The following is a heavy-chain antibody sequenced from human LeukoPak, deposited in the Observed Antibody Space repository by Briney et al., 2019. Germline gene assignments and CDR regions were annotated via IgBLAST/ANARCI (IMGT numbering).Heavy chain of an antibody. CDR2: IKQDGSEK. D-gene: IGHD5-24*01. CDR1: GFTFSSYW. V-gene: IGHV3-7*01. CDR3: ARARQVEMATIEDY. Sequence: PGGSLRLSCAASGFTFSSYWMSWVRQAPGKGLEWVANIKQDGSEKYYVDSVKGRFTISRDNSKNTLYLQMNSLRAEDTAVYYCARARQVEMATIEDYWGQGTLVTVSS. J-gene: IGHJ4*02.